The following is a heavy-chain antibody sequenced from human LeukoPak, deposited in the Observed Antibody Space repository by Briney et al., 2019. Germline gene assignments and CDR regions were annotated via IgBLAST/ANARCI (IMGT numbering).Heavy chain of an antibody. Sequence: PSQTLSLTCAVSGGSISSGGYSWSWIRQPPGKGLEWNGYIYHSGSTYYNPSLKSRVTISVDRSKNQFSLKLSSVTAADTAVYYCARGPMVGSIFGVVRTYFDYWGQGTLVTVSS. V-gene: IGHV4-30-2*01. CDR3: ARGPMVGSIFGVVRTYFDY. CDR1: GGSISSGGYS. D-gene: IGHD3-3*01. CDR2: IYHSGST. J-gene: IGHJ4*02.